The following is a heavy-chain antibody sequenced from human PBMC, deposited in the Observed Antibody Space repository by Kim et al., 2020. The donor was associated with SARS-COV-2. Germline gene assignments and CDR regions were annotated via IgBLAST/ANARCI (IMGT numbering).Heavy chain of an antibody. Sequence: GGSLRLSCAASGFTFSSYGMHWVRQAPGKGLEWVAVISYDGSNKYYADSVKGRFTISRDNYKNTLYLQMNSLRAEDTAVYYCAKSGAPWLGEPSGGMDV. CDR1: GFTFSSYG. J-gene: IGHJ6*01. D-gene: IGHD3-10*01. CDR3: AKSGAPWLGEPSGGMDV. CDR2: ISYDGSNK. V-gene: IGHV3-30*18.